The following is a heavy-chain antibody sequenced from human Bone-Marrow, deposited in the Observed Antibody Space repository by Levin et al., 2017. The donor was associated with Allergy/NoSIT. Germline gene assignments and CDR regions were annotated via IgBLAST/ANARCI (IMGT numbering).Heavy chain of an antibody. J-gene: IGHJ4*02. Sequence: SCAASGFTFSKYWMHWVRQTPGKGLVWVSSVNSGGRTTSYADSVKGRFTVSRDNDKNTLYLQMNSLRAEDTAVYYCARVYSDWKYYFDYWGQGALVTVSS. CDR2: VNSGGRTT. D-gene: IGHD2-8*01. V-gene: IGHV3-74*01. CDR1: GFTFSKYW. CDR3: ARVYSDWKYYFDY.